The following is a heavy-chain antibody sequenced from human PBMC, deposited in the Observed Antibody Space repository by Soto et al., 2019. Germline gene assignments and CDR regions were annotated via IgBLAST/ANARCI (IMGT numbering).Heavy chain of an antibody. CDR1: GGSIESYY. V-gene: IGHV4-59*01. J-gene: IGHJ3*02. Sequence: QVQLQESGPGLVKLSETLSLTCSVSGGSIESYYWNWLRQPPGKGLEWIGYMHHSGSSSYNPSLKSRVTMSVNTSKNQLSLRLTSVTAADTALYYCATADSSGSGRYTPFDAFDIWGQGTVVTVSS. D-gene: IGHD3-10*01. CDR3: ATADSSGSGRYTPFDAFDI. CDR2: MHHSGSS.